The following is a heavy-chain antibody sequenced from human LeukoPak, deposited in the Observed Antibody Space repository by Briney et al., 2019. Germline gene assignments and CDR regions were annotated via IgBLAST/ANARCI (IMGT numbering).Heavy chain of an antibody. J-gene: IGHJ4*02. CDR3: ARDRRLASFDY. Sequence: GGSLGLSCAASGFTFSNYGMSWVRQAPGKGLERVSGITGRGESTYYADSVKGRFTISRDNSKNTLYLQMNSLRAEDAAIYYCARDRRLASFDYGGQGTLVTVSS. V-gene: IGHV3-23*01. CDR2: ITGRGEST. CDR1: GFTFSNYG. D-gene: IGHD6-25*01.